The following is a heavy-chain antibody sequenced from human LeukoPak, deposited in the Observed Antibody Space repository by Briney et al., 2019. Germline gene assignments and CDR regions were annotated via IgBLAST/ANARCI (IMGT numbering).Heavy chain of an antibody. D-gene: IGHD5-18*01. J-gene: IGHJ3*02. CDR2: ISYDGSNK. CDR3: ARPPPDSYGNHDAFDI. CDR1: RFTFSSYA. V-gene: IGHV3-30*04. Sequence: GGSLRLSCAASRFTFSSYAMNWVRQAPGKGLEWVAVISYDGSNKYYADSVKGRFTISRDNSKNTLYLQMNSLRAEDTAVYYCARPPPDSYGNHDAFDIWGQGTMVAVSS.